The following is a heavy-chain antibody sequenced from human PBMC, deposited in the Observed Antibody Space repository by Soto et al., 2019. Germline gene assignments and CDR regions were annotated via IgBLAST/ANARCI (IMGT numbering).Heavy chain of an antibody. J-gene: IGHJ4*02. CDR1: TFTFTSSA. CDR3: ATHREGATYYFDY. V-gene: IGHV1-58*01. Sequence: ASVKVSCKASTFTFTSSAVQWVRQARGQRLEWIGWIVVGGGNTEYAQNFQERVTITRDMSSGTAYLELSSLRSEDTAVYYCATHREGATYYFDYWGQGTLVTVSS. CDR2: IVVGGGNT. D-gene: IGHD1-26*01.